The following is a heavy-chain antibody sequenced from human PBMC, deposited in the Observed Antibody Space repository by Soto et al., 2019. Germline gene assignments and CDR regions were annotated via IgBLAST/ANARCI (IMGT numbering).Heavy chain of an antibody. Sequence: QVQLVESGGGGAQPGRSLRLTCAASGFTFSSNGMHWVRQAPGKGLEWVALVAYDGSKTYYGDSVRGRFTISRDNSENTLYLQMNSLRAEDTAVYYCARWVGGSMYDNSGKYDSWGQGTLVTVSS. CDR1: GFTFSSNG. D-gene: IGHD3-22*01. CDR3: ARWVGGSMYDNSGKYDS. J-gene: IGHJ5*01. CDR2: VAYDGSKT. V-gene: IGHV3-30*03.